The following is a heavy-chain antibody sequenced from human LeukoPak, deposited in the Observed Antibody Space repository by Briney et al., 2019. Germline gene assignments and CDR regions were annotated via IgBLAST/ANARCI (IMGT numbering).Heavy chain of an antibody. D-gene: IGHD3-10*01. V-gene: IGHV3-21*01. Sequence: GGSLRLSCAASGFTFSSYSMNWVRQAPGKGLEWVSSISSSSSYIYYADSVKGRFTISRDNAKNSLYLQMNSLRAEDTAVCYCARQLRMGFGELLGGFDYWGQGTLVTVSS. J-gene: IGHJ4*02. CDR3: ARQLRMGFGELLGGFDY. CDR2: ISSSSSYI. CDR1: GFTFSSYS.